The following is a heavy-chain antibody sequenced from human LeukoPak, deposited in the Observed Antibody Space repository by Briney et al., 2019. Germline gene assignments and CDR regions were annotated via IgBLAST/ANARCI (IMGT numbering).Heavy chain of an antibody. D-gene: IGHD3-10*02. Sequence: NPSETLSLTCAVSGGSISSSNWWSWVRQPPGKGLEWIGEIYHSGSTNYNPSLKSRVTISVDKSKNQFSLKLSSVTAADTAVYYCATCSGSRLDAFDIWGQGTMVTVSS. J-gene: IGHJ3*02. CDR1: GGSISSSNW. CDR2: IYHSGST. V-gene: IGHV4-4*02. CDR3: ATCSGSRLDAFDI.